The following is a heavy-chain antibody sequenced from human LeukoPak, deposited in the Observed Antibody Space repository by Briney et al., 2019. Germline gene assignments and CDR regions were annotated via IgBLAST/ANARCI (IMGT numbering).Heavy chain of an antibody. CDR1: GGSISSGGYS. CDR3: ARDEYHDILTPFDY. V-gene: IGHV3-11*01. CDR2: ISSSGSVT. J-gene: IGHJ4*02. D-gene: IGHD3-9*01. Sequence: PSETLSLTCAVSGGSISSGGYSWSWIRQPPGKGLEWVAYISSSGSVTYYADSVKGRFTISRDNAKNSLYLQMNSLRVEDTAVYYCARDEYHDILTPFDYWGQGVLVTVSS.